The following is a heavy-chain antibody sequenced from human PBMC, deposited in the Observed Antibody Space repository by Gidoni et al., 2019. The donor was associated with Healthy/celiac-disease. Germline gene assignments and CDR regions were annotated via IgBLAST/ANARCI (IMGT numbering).Heavy chain of an antibody. J-gene: IGHJ4*02. CDR2: ISYDGSNK. Sequence: QVQLVESGGGVVQPGRSLGLSCAASGFTFISYGMHWVRQAPGKGLEWVAVISYDGSNKYYADSVKGRITISRDNSKNTLYLQMNSLRAEDTAVYYCAKDFSGREVTPTYHFDYWGQGTLVTVSS. D-gene: IGHD4-4*01. V-gene: IGHV3-30*18. CDR1: GFTFISYG. CDR3: AKDFSGREVTPTYHFDY.